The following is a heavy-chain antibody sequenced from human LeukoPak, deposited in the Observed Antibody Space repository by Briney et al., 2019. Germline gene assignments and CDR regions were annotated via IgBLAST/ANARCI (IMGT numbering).Heavy chain of an antibody. CDR2: IYTSGST. D-gene: IGHD6-13*01. V-gene: IGHV4-4*07. Sequence: SETLSLTCTVSGGSISSYYWSWIRQPAGKGLEWFGRIYTSGSTNYNPSLKSRVTMSVDTSKKQFSLKLSSVTAADTAVYYCAKDMNSSSWYIRGDFDYWGQGTLVTVSS. J-gene: IGHJ4*02. CDR1: GGSISSYY. CDR3: AKDMNSSSWYIRGDFDY.